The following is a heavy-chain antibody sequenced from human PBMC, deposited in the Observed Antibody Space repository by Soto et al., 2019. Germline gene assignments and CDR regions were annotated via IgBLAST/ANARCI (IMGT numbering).Heavy chain of an antibody. J-gene: IGHJ6*02. Sequence: SETLSLTCTVSGGSVSSGSYYWSWIRQPPGKGLEWIGYIYYSGSTNYNPSLKSRVTISVDTSKNQFSLKLSSVTAADTAVYYCARDGRKTSNYYYYGMDAWGQGXTVTVSS. CDR2: IYYSGST. V-gene: IGHV4-61*01. CDR3: ARDGRKTSNYYYYGMDA. CDR1: GGSVSSGSYY. D-gene: IGHD2-2*01.